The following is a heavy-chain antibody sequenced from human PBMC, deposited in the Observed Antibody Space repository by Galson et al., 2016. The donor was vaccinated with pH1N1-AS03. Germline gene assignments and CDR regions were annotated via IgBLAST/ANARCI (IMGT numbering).Heavy chain of an antibody. J-gene: IGHJ4*02. V-gene: IGHV3-23*01. Sequence: SLRLSCAVSGFTFSTYAMTWVRQAPGRGLEWVSSISSTGSNTFYADSVMGRFTISRDNSKNTMYLQMNSLRAEDTAVFYCAKSTIDWYEDYWGQGTLVTVSS. CDR1: GFTFSTYA. CDR3: AKSTIDWYEDY. D-gene: IGHD3-9*01. CDR2: ISSTGSNT.